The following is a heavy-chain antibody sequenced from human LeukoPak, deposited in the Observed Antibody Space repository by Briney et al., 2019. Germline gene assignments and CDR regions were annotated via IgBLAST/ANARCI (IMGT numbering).Heavy chain of an antibody. CDR2: ISNDGSNE. J-gene: IGHJ4*02. Sequence: QPGRSLRLSCAASGFTFSSYGISWVRQAPGKGLEWVAVISNDGSNEYYGDSVKGRFTISRDNSKNTLYLQMNSLRAEDTAVYYCAKGGSSGWFDYFDYWGQGTLVTVSS. CDR1: GFTFSSYG. CDR3: AKGGSSGWFDYFDY. V-gene: IGHV3-30*18. D-gene: IGHD6-19*01.